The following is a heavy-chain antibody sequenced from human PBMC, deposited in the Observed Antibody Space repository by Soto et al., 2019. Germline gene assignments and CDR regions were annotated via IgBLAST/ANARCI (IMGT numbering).Heavy chain of an antibody. Sequence: PSETLSLTCTVSGISVSTSDYYWGWVRQPPGKGLDWIGNIYYSGSTFYKPSLRSRVTLSVDTSKNQFSLRLNSVTVADTAVYFCAGFVVPASRNSDFDYWGQGTLVTVSS. D-gene: IGHD2-15*01. J-gene: IGHJ4*02. V-gene: IGHV4-39*01. CDR3: AGFVVPASRNSDFDY. CDR2: IYYSGST. CDR1: GISVSTSDYY.